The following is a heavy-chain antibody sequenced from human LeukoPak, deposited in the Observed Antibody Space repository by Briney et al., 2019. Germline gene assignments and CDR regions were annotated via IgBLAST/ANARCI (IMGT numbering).Heavy chain of an antibody. J-gene: IGHJ4*02. CDR3: ARSSKYSSSAGDFDY. CDR2: MNPNSGNT. D-gene: IGHD6-6*01. V-gene: IGHV1-8*01. CDR1: GYTFTSYD. Sequence: RASVKVSCKASGYTFTSYDINWVRQATGQGLEWMGWMNPNSGNTGYAQKFQGRVTMTRNTSISTAYMELSSLRSEDTGVYYCARSSKYSSSAGDFDYWGQGTLVTVSS.